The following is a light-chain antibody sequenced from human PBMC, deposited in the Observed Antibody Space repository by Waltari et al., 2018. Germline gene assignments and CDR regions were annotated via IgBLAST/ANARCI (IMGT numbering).Light chain of an antibody. V-gene: IGKV3-20*01. CDR3: QQYGSSAWT. CDR1: QSVSSSY. J-gene: IGKJ1*01. CDR2: GAS. Sequence: ELVLTQSPGTLSLSPGERATLPCRASQSVSSSYLAWYQQKPGQAPRLLIYGASSSATGIPARFSGSGSGTDFTLTISRLEPEDFAVYYCQQYGSSAWTFGQGTTV.